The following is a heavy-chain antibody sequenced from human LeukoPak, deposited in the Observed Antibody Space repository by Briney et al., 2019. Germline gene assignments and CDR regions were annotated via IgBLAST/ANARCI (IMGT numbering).Heavy chain of an antibody. Sequence: PSETLSLTCTVSGGSISSSSYYWGWIRQPPGKGLEWIGSIYYSGSTYYNPSLKSRVTISVDTSKNQFSLKLSSVTAADTAVYYCARDAPPPLRYFDWLPGVGFDPWGQGTLVTVSS. CDR1: GGSISSSSYY. CDR3: ARDAPPPLRYFDWLPGVGFDP. J-gene: IGHJ5*02. D-gene: IGHD3-9*01. CDR2: IYYSGST. V-gene: IGHV4-39*07.